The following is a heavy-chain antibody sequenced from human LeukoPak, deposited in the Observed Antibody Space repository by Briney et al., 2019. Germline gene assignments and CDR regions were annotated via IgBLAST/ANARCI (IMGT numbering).Heavy chain of an antibody. V-gene: IGHV1-18*01. J-gene: IGHJ4*02. CDR2: ISAYNGNT. D-gene: IGHD3-16*01. Sequence: ASVKVSCKASGYTFTSYGISWVRQAPGQGLEWMGWISAYNGNTNYAQKFQGRVTMTRNTSISTAYMELSSLRSEDTAVYYCARDLGLSSALTSGGWGQGTLVTVSS. CDR3: ARDLGLSSALTSGG. CDR1: GYTFTSYG.